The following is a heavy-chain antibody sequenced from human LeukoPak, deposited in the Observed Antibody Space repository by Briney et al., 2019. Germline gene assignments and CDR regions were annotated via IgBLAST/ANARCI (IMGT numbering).Heavy chain of an antibody. V-gene: IGHV3-23*01. CDR1: GFTFSSYA. D-gene: IGHD1-26*01. CDR2: ISGSGGST. CDR3: AKDGGPSSSGSQFFNY. Sequence: GGSLRLSCAASGFTFSSYAMSWVRQAPGKGLEWVSAISGSGGSTFYADSVKGRFTISRDNSKNTLYLQMDSLRVEDTAVYYCAKDGGPSSSGSQFFNYWGQGALVTVSS. J-gene: IGHJ4*02.